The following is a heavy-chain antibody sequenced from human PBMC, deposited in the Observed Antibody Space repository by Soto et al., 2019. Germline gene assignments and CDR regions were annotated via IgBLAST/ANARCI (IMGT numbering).Heavy chain of an antibody. V-gene: IGHV4-39*01. Sequence: SETLSLTCTVSGGSISSSSYYWGWIRQPPGKGLEWIGGIYYSGSTYYNPSLKSRVTISVDTSKNQFSLKLSSVTAADTAVYYCARSSVTGTNYFDYWGQGTLVTVSS. D-gene: IGHD6-13*01. CDR2: IYYSGST. CDR1: GGSISSSSYY. CDR3: ARSSVTGTNYFDY. J-gene: IGHJ4*02.